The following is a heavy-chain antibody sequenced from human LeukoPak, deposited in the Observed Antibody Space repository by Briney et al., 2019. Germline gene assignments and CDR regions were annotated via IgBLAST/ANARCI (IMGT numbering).Heavy chain of an antibody. V-gene: IGHV4-39*07. CDR1: GGSLTSNSYY. CDR3: ARGDYYYDNNGSFGNSGYFDL. D-gene: IGHD3-22*01. CDR2: ISYRGTT. Sequence: SETLSLTCTVSGGSLTSNSYYWVWIRQPPGKGLEWIGHISYRGTTYYNPSLKSRVAMSVDSSKNQFSLKLSSVTAADTAVYYCARGDYYYDNNGSFGNSGYFDLWGRGTLVAVSS. J-gene: IGHJ2*01.